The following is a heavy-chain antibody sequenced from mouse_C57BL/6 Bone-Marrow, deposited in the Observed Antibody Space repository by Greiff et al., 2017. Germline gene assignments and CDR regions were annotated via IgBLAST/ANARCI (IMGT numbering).Heavy chain of an antibody. CDR1: GFTFSSYG. J-gene: IGHJ3*01. V-gene: IGHV5-6*01. D-gene: IGHD1-1*01. CDR3: ASGYGSSYVWFAY. Sequence: EVMLVESGGDLVKPGGSLKLSCAASGFTFSSYGMSWVRQTPDKRLEWVATISSGGSYTSYPDSVKGRFTISRDNAKNTLYLQMSSLKSEDTAMYYCASGYGSSYVWFAYWGQGTLVTVSA. CDR2: ISSGGSYT.